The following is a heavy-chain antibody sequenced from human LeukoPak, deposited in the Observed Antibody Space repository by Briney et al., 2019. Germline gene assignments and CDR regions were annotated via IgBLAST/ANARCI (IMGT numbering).Heavy chain of an antibody. CDR2: IYYSGST. D-gene: IGHD2-15*01. J-gene: IGHJ5*02. V-gene: IGHV4-59*01. Sequence: SETLSLTCTVSGGSISSYYWSWIRQPPGKGLEWIGYIYYSGSTNYNPSLKSRVTISVDTSKSQFSLELSSVTAADTAVYYCARGYCSGGSCYGPWGQGTLVTVSS. CDR1: GGSISSYY. CDR3: ARGYCSGGSCYGP.